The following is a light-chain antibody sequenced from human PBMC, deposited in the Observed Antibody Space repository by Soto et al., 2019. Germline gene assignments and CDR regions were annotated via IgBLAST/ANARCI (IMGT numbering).Light chain of an antibody. J-gene: IGLJ2*01. Sequence: QSALTQPASVSGSPGQSITISCAGTMRDVGAYNLVSWYQQHPGRAPQLIVYEVRNRPSGISFRFSGSKSGNTASLTISGLQAEDEADYYCSSYTSKSSLIFGGGTKVTVL. CDR1: MRDVGAYNL. CDR2: EVR. V-gene: IGLV2-14*01. CDR3: SSYTSKSSLI.